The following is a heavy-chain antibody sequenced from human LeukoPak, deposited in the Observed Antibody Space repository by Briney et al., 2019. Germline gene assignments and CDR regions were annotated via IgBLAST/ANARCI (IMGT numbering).Heavy chain of an antibody. J-gene: IGHJ4*02. CDR3: ARRGTVGYFDY. V-gene: IGHV5-51*01. D-gene: IGHD1-1*01. CDR1: GYTFTSYW. CDR2: IYPGDSDT. Sequence: GEPLKFSWKGSGYTFTSYWIGWVGRMQGKGLGWMGIIYPGDSDTRYSPSFQGQVTISADKSISTAYLQWSSLKASDTAMYYCARRGTVGYFDYWGQGTLVTVSS.